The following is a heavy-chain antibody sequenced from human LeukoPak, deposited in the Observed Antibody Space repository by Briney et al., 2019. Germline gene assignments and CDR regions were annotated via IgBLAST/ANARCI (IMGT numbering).Heavy chain of an antibody. CDR2: ISSNGGST. D-gene: IGHD3-22*01. CDR3: ARAAYYYDSSGHSDY. V-gene: IGHV3-64*01. CDR1: GFTFSSYA. J-gene: IGHJ4*02. Sequence: GGSLRLSCAASGFTFSSYAMHWVRQAPGKGLEYVSAISSNGGSTYYANSVKGRFTISRDNSKNTLYLQMGSLRAEDMAVYYCARAAYYYDSSGHSDYWGQGTLVTVSS.